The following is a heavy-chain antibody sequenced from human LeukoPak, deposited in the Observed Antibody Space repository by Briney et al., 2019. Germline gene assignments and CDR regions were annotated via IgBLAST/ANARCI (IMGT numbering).Heavy chain of an antibody. CDR2: IGPSGGDI. V-gene: IGHV3-23*01. D-gene: IGHD2-15*01. Sequence: GGSLRLSCAASGFTFSNYAMTWVRQAPGRGLEWVTVIGPSGGDIQYADSVKGRFTISRDNPANTLYLQMNSLRAEDTAVYYCAKYCSGGCFRSFDYWGQGTLVTVSS. CDR1: GFTFSNYA. J-gene: IGHJ4*02. CDR3: AKYCSGGCFRSFDY.